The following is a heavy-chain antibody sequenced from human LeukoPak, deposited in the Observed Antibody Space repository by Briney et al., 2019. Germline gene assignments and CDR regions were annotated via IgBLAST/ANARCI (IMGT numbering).Heavy chain of an antibody. CDR3: ARDRQWELLYYDAFDI. CDR2: VYYSGST. D-gene: IGHD1-26*01. V-gene: IGHV4-39*02. Sequence: SETLSLTCTVSGDSISSSGYFWGWIRQPPGKGLEWIGSVYYSGSTYYNPSLKSRVTISVDTSKNQFSLKLTSVTAADTAVYYCARDRQWELLYYDAFDIWGQGTMVTVSS. J-gene: IGHJ3*02. CDR1: GDSISSSGYF.